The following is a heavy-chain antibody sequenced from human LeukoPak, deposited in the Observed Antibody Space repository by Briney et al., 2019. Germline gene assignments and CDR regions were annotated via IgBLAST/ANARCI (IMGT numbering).Heavy chain of an antibody. Sequence: PGGSLRLSCAASGFTFDEYAMHWVRQAPGKGLEWVSRISWDGGSTYYADSVKGRFTISSDNSKNSLYLQMPSLRPEDTALYYCAKDILAAVAGAYLFDYWGQGNLVPLSS. D-gene: IGHD6-19*01. CDR2: ISWDGGST. CDR3: AKDILAAVAGAYLFDY. CDR1: GFTFDEYA. J-gene: IGHJ4*02. V-gene: IGHV3-43D*04.